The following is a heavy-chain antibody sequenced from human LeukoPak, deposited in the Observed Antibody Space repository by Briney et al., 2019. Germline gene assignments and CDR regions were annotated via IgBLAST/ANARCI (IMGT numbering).Heavy chain of an antibody. Sequence: ASVKLSCKASGYTFTGYYMHWVRQAPGQGLEWMGWINANTGGTDYAQKFQGRVTMTRDTSTSTVYMELSSLRAEDTVVYYCAREYLSKYSSTSCYRGYCGGDSDAFDIWGQGTMVTVSS. CDR3: AREYLSKYSSTSCYRGYCGGDSDAFDI. CDR1: GYTFTGYY. V-gene: IGHV1-2*02. D-gene: IGHD2-2*01. J-gene: IGHJ3*02. CDR2: INANTGGT.